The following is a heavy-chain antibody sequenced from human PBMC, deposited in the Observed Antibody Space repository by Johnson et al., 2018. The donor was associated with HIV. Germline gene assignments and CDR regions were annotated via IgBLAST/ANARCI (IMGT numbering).Heavy chain of an antibody. Sequence: QVQLVESGGGVMQPGKSLRLSCEASGFTFRSYAMHWVRQAPGKGLEWVAVITYDGRNKYYADSVKGRFIIFRDNSKNTLYLQMNSLRAEDTAVYYCAKVRRGSSWYIAFDIWGQGTMVTVSS. D-gene: IGHD6-13*01. CDR3: AKVRRGSSWYIAFDI. CDR2: ITYDGRNK. CDR1: GFTFRSYA. V-gene: IGHV3-30*04. J-gene: IGHJ3*02.